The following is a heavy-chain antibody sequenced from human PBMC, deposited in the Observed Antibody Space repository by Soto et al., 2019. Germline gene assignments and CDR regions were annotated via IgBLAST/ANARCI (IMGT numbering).Heavy chain of an antibody. CDR3: DGASSLQWYDMDV. CDR2: TYYRSRWYN. D-gene: IGHD1-26*01. V-gene: IGHV6-1*01. J-gene: IGHJ6*03. CDR1: GDSVSSNSAA. Sequence: PSQTLSLTCVISGDSVSSNSAAWNWIRQSPSRGLEWLGRTYYRSRWYNDYAVSVRSRITVNADTSKNQFSLHLISVTPEDPAVYFCDGASSLQWYDMDVWDKGTTVTVSS.